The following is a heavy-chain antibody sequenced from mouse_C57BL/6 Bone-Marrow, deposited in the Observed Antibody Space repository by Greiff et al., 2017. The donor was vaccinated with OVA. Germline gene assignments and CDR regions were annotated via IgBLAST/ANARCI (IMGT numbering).Heavy chain of an antibody. CDR3: ARNRSYYYAMDY. CDR2: IYPGDGDT. V-gene: IGHV1-82*01. J-gene: IGHJ4*01. CDR1: GYAFSSSW. Sequence: QVQLKESGPELVKPGASVKISCKASGYAFSSSWMNWVKQRPGKGLEWIGRIYPGDGDTNYNGKLKGKATLTADKSSSTAYMQLSSLTSEDSAVYFCARNRSYYYAMDYWGQGTSVTVSS.